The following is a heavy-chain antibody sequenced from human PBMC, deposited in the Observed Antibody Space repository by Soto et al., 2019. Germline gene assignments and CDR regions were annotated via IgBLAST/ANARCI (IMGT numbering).Heavy chain of an antibody. J-gene: IGHJ5*01. CDR2: INHSGST. D-gene: IGHD6-13*01. CDR3: ARVFSDSSSFFDS. V-gene: IGHV4-34*01. CDR1: GGSFSGYY. Sequence: PSETLSLTCAVYGGSFSGYYWSWIRQPPGKGLEWIGEINHSGSTNYNPSLKSRVTISVDTSKNQFSLKLSSVTAADTAVYYCARVFSDSSSFFDSWGQGTLVTVSS.